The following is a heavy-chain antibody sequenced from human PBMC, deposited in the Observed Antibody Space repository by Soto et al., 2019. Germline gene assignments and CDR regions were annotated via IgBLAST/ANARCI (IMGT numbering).Heavy chain of an antibody. V-gene: IGHV3-30*18. Sequence: GGSLRLSCAASGFTFSSYGMHWVRQAPGKGLEWVAVISYDGSNKYYADSVKGRFTISRDNSKNTLYLQMNSLRAEDTAVYYCAKDPLLTHPYCSGGSCYSGWFDPWGQGTLVTVSS. CDR2: ISYDGSNK. J-gene: IGHJ5*02. CDR3: AKDPLLTHPYCSGGSCYSGWFDP. D-gene: IGHD2-15*01. CDR1: GFTFSSYG.